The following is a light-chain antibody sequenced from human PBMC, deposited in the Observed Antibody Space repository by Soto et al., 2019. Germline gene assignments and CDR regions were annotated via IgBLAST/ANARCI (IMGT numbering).Light chain of an antibody. CDR1: SSSIGSNT. J-gene: IGLJ2*01. Sequence: QSVLTQPPSASGTPGQRVTISCSGSSSSIGSNTVNWYQHLPGTAPKLLMYNNNQRPSGVPDRFSGSKSGTSVSLAISGLQSEDEADYYCAVWDDSLNGRVFGGGTKLTVL. CDR3: AVWDDSLNGRV. CDR2: NNN. V-gene: IGLV1-44*01.